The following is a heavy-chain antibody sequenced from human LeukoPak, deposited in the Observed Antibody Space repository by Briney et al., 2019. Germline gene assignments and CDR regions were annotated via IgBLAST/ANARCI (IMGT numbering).Heavy chain of an antibody. CDR1: GGSISKYY. J-gene: IGHJ6*03. CDR2: IYSTGST. D-gene: IGHD3-22*01. V-gene: IGHV4-4*07. CDR3: TRGSIAYYYMDV. Sequence: SETLSLTCTVSGGSISKYYGSWIREPAGGGVEWVGHIYSTGSTNYNPSLKSRVTLSVDRYKNQFSLRLNSVTAADTAVYYCTRGSIAYYYMDVWGKGTTVTISS.